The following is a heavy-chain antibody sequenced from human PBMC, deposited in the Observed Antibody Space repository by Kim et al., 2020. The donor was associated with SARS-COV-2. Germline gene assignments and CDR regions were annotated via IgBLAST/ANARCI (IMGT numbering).Heavy chain of an antibody. CDR3: AKSYYGSGSYPAFDY. Sequence: GGSLRLSCAASGFTFSSYGMHWVRQAPGKGLEWVAVIWYDGSNKYYADSVKGRFTISRDNSKNTLYLQMNSLRAEDTAVYYCAKSYYGSGSYPAFDYWGQGTLVTVSS. CDR2: IWYDGSNK. V-gene: IGHV3-33*06. D-gene: IGHD3-10*01. CDR1: GFTFSSYG. J-gene: IGHJ4*02.